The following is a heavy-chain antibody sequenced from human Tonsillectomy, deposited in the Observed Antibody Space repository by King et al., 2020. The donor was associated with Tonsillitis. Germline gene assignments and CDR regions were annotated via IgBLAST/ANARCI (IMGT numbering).Heavy chain of an antibody. Sequence: VQLVESGGGLVQPGGSLRLSCAASGFTFSDFKMDWVRQAPGKGLEWVGRIRDKANSHSTEYAASVGGRFTLSRDDSRNSLFLQMSSLKSEDTAVYYCVKSAISGFCAFWGQGTQVTVSS. V-gene: IGHV3-72*01. J-gene: IGHJ4*02. D-gene: IGHD3-22*01. CDR2: IRDKANSHST. CDR3: VKSAISGFCAF. CDR1: GFTFSDFK.